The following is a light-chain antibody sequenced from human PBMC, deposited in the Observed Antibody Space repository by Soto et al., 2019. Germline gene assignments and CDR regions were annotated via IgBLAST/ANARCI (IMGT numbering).Light chain of an antibody. CDR3: QQYNNWPPLT. CDR1: QSVSSS. CDR2: DAS. Sequence: EILMTQSPATLSVSPGDSATLSCRASQSVSSSLAWYQQIPGQAPRLLIYDASTRATGIPARFGGSGSGTEFTLTISSLQFEDFAIYYCQQYNNWPPLTFGGGTKVELK. V-gene: IGKV3-15*01. J-gene: IGKJ4*01.